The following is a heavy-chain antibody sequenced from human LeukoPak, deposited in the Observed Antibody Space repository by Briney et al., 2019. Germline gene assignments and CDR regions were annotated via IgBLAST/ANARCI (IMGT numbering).Heavy chain of an antibody. CDR3: ARVVWDYYDSSGYYPAD. Sequence: SETPSLTCTVSGGSISSYYWSWIRHPPPQGLEWIGYIYYSGSTNYNPSLKSRVTISVDTSKRQFSLRLSSVTAADTAVYYCARVVWDYYDSSGYYPADWGQGTLVTVSS. V-gene: IGHV4-59*01. CDR1: GGSISSYY. J-gene: IGHJ4*02. D-gene: IGHD3-22*01. CDR2: IYYSGST.